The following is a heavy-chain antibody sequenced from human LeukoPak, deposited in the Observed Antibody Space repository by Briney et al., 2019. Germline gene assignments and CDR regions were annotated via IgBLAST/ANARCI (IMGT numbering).Heavy chain of an antibody. CDR2: ISAYNGNT. J-gene: IGHJ5*02. CDR3: ARDSIVLMVYAMPNWFDP. V-gene: IGHV1-18*01. CDR1: GYTFTSYG. Sequence: ASVRVSCKASGYTFTSYGISWVRQAPGQGLEWMGWISAYNGNTNYAQKLQGRVTMTTDTSTSTAYMELRSLRSDDTAVYYCARDSIVLMVYAMPNWFDPWGQGTLVTVSS. D-gene: IGHD2-8*01.